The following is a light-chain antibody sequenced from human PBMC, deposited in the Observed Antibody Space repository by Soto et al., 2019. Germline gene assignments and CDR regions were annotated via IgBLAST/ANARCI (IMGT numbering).Light chain of an antibody. CDR1: QSIGSW. J-gene: IGKJ1*01. Sequence: DIQMTQSPSTLSASVGDRVTITCRASQSIGSWLAWYQQKPGKAPKLLIYKASSLQTGVPSRFSGSGSGTEFTLTISSLQPDDFATYYCQQYDPYSRTFGQGAKVDIK. CDR2: KAS. CDR3: QQYDPYSRT. V-gene: IGKV1-5*03.